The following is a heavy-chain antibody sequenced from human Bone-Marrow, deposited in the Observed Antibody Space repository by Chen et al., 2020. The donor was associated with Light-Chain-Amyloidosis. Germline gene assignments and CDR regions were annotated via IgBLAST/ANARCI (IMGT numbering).Heavy chain of an antibody. D-gene: IGHD3-9*01. CDR2: ISGSGGSR. J-gene: IGHJ3*02. V-gene: IGHV3-23*01. CDR1: GFAFSSYA. Sequence: GGSLRLSCAASGFAFSSYAMSWVRQAPGKGLEWVSTISGSGGSRYYGDSVKGRLTISRDNSKNALFLQMNSLRAEDTAVYHCAKDISYDDILPGYPADAFDIWGQGTMVTVSS. CDR3: AKDISYDDILPGYPADAFDI.